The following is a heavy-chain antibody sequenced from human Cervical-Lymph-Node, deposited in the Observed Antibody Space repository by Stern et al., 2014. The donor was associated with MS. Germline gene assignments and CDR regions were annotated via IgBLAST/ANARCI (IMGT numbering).Heavy chain of an antibody. CDR2: IRTYNGTT. J-gene: IGHJ3*02. D-gene: IGHD2-15*01. Sequence: QVQLVESGAEVKKPGASVKVSCKASGYSFSRYGISWVRQAPGQGLEWMGCIRTYNGTTTYAQKPQATVTMTTNTSTSTANMELRNLRSDDTAVFYCARGLLGNENAIDIWGQGTMVTVSS. V-gene: IGHV1-18*01. CDR3: ARGLLGNENAIDI. CDR1: GYSFSRYG.